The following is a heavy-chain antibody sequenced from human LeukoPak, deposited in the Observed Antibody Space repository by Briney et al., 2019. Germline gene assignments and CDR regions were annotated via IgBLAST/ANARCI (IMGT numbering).Heavy chain of an antibody. Sequence: PGGSLRLSCAASGFTVSSYYMSWVHQAPGKGLEWVSVIYRGGSTYYADSVKGRFTISRDNTKNTLYLQMNSLRAEDTAVYYCARGVGSTRAYYMDVWGKGTTVTVSS. J-gene: IGHJ6*03. CDR1: GFTVSSYY. V-gene: IGHV3-53*05. D-gene: IGHD2-2*01. CDR3: ARGVGSTRAYYMDV. CDR2: IYRGGST.